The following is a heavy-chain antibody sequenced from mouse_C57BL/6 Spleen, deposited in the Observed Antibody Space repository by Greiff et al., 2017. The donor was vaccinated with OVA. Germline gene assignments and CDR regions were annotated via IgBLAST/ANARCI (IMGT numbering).Heavy chain of an antibody. Sequence: QVQLQQPGTELVKPGASVKLSCKASGYTFTSYWMHWVKQRLGQGLEWIGNINPSNGGTNYNEKFKSKATLTVDKSSSTAYMQLSSLTSEDSAVYYCARSESGNGYHWFAYWGQGTLVTVSA. V-gene: IGHV1-53*01. D-gene: IGHD2-2*01. CDR2: INPSNGGT. CDR1: GYTFTSYW. CDR3: ARSESGNGYHWFAY. J-gene: IGHJ3*01.